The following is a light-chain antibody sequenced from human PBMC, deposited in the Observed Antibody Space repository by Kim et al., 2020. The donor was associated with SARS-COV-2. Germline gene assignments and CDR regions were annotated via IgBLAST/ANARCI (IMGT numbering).Light chain of an antibody. CDR2: STT. Sequence: QAVVTQEPSLSVSPGGTVTLTCASSTGAVTSGFYANWFQQKPGQAPRPLIYSTTNRHSWTPARFSGYLLGGKAALTLSGVRPEDEAEYYCLLYYGGAQGRIFGGGTQLTVL. J-gene: IGLJ2*01. CDR3: LLYYGGAQGRI. CDR1: TGAVTSGFY. V-gene: IGLV7-43*01.